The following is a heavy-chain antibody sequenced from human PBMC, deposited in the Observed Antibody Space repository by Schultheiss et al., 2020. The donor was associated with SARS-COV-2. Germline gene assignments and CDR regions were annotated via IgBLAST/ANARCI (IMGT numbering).Heavy chain of an antibody. CDR2: ISYDGSNK. J-gene: IGHJ3*01. V-gene: IGHV3-30*03. CDR3: ATGGYCTTTTCYRMNAFDS. CDR1: GFTFSSYG. Sequence: SLLLSCAASGFTFSSYGMHWVRQAPGKGLEWVAVISYDGSNKYYADSVKGRFTISRDNSKNTLYLQMNSLRAEDTAVYYCATGGYCTTTTCYRMNAFDSWGRGTMVTVSS. D-gene: IGHD2-2*01.